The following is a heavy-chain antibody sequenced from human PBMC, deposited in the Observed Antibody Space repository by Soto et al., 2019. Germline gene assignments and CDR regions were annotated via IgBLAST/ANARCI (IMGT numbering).Heavy chain of an antibody. CDR3: ARGSPGVGATGAFDY. V-gene: IGHV4-34*01. J-gene: IGHJ4*02. CDR2: INHSGST. Sequence: LNTGGSLRLSCAASGFTFSNAWMNWVRQAPGKGLEWIGEINHSGSTNYNPSLKSRVTISVDTSKNQFSLKLSSVTAADTAVYYCARGSPGVGATGAFDYWGQGTLVTVSS. D-gene: IGHD1-26*01. CDR1: GFTFSNAW.